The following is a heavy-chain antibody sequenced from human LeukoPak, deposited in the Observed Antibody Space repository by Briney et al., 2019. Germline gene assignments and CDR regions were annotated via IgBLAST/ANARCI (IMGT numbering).Heavy chain of an antibody. CDR1: GYTFTSYG. CDR2: ISAYNGNT. CDR3: ASAFFSDYDILTGYYQTLWFDP. Sequence: ASVKVSCKASGYTFTSYGISWVRQAPGQGLEWMGWISAYNGNTNYAQKLQGRVTMTTDTSTSTAYMELRSLRSDDTAVYYCASAFFSDYDILTGYYQTLWFDPWGQGTLVTVSS. V-gene: IGHV1-18*01. D-gene: IGHD3-9*01. J-gene: IGHJ5*02.